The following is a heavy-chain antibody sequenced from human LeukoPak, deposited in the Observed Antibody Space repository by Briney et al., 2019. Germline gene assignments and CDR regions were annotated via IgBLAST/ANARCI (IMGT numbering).Heavy chain of an antibody. V-gene: IGHV3-9*01. J-gene: IGHJ2*01. Sequence: GGSLRLSCAASGFTFDDYTMHWVRQAPGKGLEWVSGISWNSGSIGYADSVKGRFTISRDNAKNSLYLQMNSLRAEDTAVYYCARGGVYSSSWYPYFDLWGRGTLVTVSS. CDR2: ISWNSGSI. CDR1: GFTFDDYT. CDR3: ARGGVYSSSWYPYFDL. D-gene: IGHD6-13*01.